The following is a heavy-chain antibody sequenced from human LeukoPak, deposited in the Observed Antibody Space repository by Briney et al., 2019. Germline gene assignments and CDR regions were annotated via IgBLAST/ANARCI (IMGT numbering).Heavy chain of an antibody. J-gene: IGHJ4*02. CDR3: AKEGTPSPDYGGIFDY. CDR1: GSTFSSHA. V-gene: IGHV3-23*01. CDR2: ISGSGGST. D-gene: IGHD4-23*01. Sequence: GGSLRLSCAASGSTFSSHAMSWVRQAPGKGLEWVSAISGSGGSTYYADSVKGRFTISRDNSKNTLYLQMNSLRAEDTAVYYCAKEGTPSPDYGGIFDYWGQGTLVTVSS.